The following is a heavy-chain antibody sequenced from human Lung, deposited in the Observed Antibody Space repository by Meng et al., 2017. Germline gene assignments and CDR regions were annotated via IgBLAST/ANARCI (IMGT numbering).Heavy chain of an antibody. CDR3: ARGPTTMAHDFGY. J-gene: IGHJ4*02. Sequence: QVQLQQWGEGLLKPSVTLSLTCVASGGSFSDYYWSWIRQPPGKGLDWIGEINHSGSTNYNPSLESRATISVDTSQNNLSLKLSSVTAADSAVYYCARGPTTMAHDFGYWGQGTLVTVSS. CDR2: INHSGST. CDR1: GGSFSDYY. D-gene: IGHD4-11*01. V-gene: IGHV4-34*01.